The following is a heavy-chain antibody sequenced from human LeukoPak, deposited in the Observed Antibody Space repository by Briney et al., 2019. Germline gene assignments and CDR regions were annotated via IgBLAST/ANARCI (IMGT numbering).Heavy chain of an antibody. CDR1: GYTFTSYD. J-gene: IGHJ5*02. D-gene: IGHD2-15*01. CDR2: MNPNSGNT. CDR3: ARGRYCSGGSCYTVWFDP. Sequence: GASVKVSCKASGYTFTSYDINWVRQATGQGLEWMGWMNPNSGNTGYAQKFQGRVTMTRNTSISTAYMELSSLRSEDTAVYYCARGRYCSGGSCYTVWFDPWGQGTQVTVSS. V-gene: IGHV1-8*01.